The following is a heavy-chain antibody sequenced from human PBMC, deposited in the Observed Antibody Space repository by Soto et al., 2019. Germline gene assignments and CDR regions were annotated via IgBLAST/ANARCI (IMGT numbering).Heavy chain of an antibody. Sequence: PGGSLRLSCAASGFSVSSNYMSWVRQAPGKGLEWVSVIYTGGSTYYADSVKGRFTISRDNSKNTLYLQMNSLRVEDTAVYYCARSINWPGWFDPWGQGILVTVSS. CDR3: ARSINWPGWFDP. CDR1: GFSVSSNY. CDR2: IYTGGST. D-gene: IGHD1-1*01. V-gene: IGHV3-53*01. J-gene: IGHJ5*02.